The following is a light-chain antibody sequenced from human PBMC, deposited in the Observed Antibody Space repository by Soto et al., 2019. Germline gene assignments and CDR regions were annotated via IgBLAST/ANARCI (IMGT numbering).Light chain of an antibody. J-gene: IGLJ2*01. CDR1: RSDVGRYNY. V-gene: IGLV2-14*01. CDR3: SSYSTTSSPHVL. Sequence: LTQPASVSGSPGQSITISCTGTRSDVGRYNYVSWYQQHPGKAPKLMIYEVTYRPSGVSARFSGSKSGNTASLTISGLQAEDEADYYCSSYSTTSSPHVLFGGGTQLTV. CDR2: EVT.